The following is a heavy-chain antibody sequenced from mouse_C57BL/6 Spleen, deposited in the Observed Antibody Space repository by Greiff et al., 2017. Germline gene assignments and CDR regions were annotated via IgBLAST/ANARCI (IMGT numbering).Heavy chain of an antibody. Sequence: LVESGPGLVKPSQSLSLTCSVTGYSITSGYYWNWIRQFPGNKLEWMGYISYDGSNNYNPSLKNRISITRDTSKNQFFLKLNSVTTEDTATYYCARVGGYYGSSYYAMDYWGQGTSVTVSS. CDR1: GYSITSGYY. V-gene: IGHV3-6*01. CDR3: ARVGGYYGSSYYAMDY. J-gene: IGHJ4*01. D-gene: IGHD1-1*01. CDR2: ISYDGSN.